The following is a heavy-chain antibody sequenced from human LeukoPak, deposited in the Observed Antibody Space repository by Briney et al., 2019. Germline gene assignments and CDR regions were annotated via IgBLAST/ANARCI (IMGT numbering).Heavy chain of an antibody. V-gene: IGHV3-9*01. Sequence: PGRSLRLSCAASGFTFDDYAMHWVRQAPGKGLEWVSGISWNSGGIGYADSVKGRFTISRDNSKNTLYLQMNSLRAEDTAVYYCAKDISGGDCPDYWGQGTLVTVSS. CDR2: ISWNSGGI. D-gene: IGHD2-21*02. J-gene: IGHJ4*02. CDR1: GFTFDDYA. CDR3: AKDISGGDCPDY.